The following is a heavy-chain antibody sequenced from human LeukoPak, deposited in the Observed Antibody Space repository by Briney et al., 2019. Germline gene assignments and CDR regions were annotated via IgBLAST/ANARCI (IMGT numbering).Heavy chain of an antibody. CDR2: ISGGGETT. D-gene: IGHD6-19*01. J-gene: IGHJ3*02. Sequence: GGSLRLSCVASGFTFSDYAMNWVRQAPGKGLEWVSHISGGGETTYFPDSVKGRFTMSRDNFRNTLYLQMNSLRVEDTAVYYCAKDSVASNGVYDVFDIWGQGTMVSVSS. V-gene: IGHV3-23*01. CDR3: AKDSVASNGVYDVFDI. CDR1: GFTFSDYA.